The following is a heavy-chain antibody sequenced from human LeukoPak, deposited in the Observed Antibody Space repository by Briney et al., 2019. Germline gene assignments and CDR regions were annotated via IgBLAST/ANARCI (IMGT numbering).Heavy chain of an antibody. Sequence: PSETLSLTCTVSGGSISSSSYYWGWIRQPPGKGLEWIGSIYYSGSTYYNPSLKSRVTISVDTSKNQFSLKLSSVTAADTAVYYCARDADTAMDNRGYYYMDVWGKGTTVTVSS. D-gene: IGHD5-18*01. CDR2: IYYSGST. CDR1: GGSISSSSYY. J-gene: IGHJ6*03. V-gene: IGHV4-39*07. CDR3: ARDADTAMDNRGYYYMDV.